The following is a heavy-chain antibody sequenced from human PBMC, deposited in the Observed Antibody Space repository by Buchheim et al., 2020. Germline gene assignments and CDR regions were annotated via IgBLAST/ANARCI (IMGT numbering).Heavy chain of an antibody. CDR2: IYYSGST. J-gene: IGHJ4*02. D-gene: IGHD3-16*02. CDR3: ARVVDDYVWGSYRYPAFFDY. V-gene: IGHV4-30-4*01. CDR1: GGSISSGDYY. Sequence: QVQLQESGPGLVKPSQTLSLTCTVSGGSISSGDYYWSWIRQPPGKGLEWIGYIYYSGSTYYNPSLKSRVTISVDTSKNQFSLKLSSVTAADTAVYYCARVVDDYVWGSYRYPAFFDYWGQGTL.